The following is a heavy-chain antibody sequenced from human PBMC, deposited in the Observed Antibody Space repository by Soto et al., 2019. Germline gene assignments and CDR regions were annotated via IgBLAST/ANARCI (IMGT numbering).Heavy chain of an antibody. Sequence: EVQLLESGGGLVQPGGSLRLSCAASGFTFSSYAMSGVRQSPGKGLEWVSAICGSGGATYYTDSVKGRFTISRDNSKTTLHLQMNNLRAGDTAIYDCAKGSGGNCYSHVDYCGQGTLVTVSS. CDR1: GFTFSSYA. V-gene: IGHV3-23*01. D-gene: IGHD2-15*01. J-gene: IGHJ4*02. CDR3: AKGSGGNCYSHVDY. CDR2: ICGSGGAT.